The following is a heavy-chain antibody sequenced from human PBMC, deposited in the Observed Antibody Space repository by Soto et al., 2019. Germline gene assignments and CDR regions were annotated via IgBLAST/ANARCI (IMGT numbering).Heavy chain of an antibody. CDR1: GFTFSDHY. D-gene: IGHD4-4*01. CDR3: IKESNPGGLDY. J-gene: IGHJ4*02. V-gene: IGHV3-72*01. CDR2: IKNKANSYTT. Sequence: GGSLRLSCAASGFTFSDHYMDWVRQAPGKGLEWVGRIKNKANSYTTEYAASVKGRFTISRDDSENSLNLQMSSLKTEDTAVYYCIKESNPGGLDYWGQGTLVTVSS.